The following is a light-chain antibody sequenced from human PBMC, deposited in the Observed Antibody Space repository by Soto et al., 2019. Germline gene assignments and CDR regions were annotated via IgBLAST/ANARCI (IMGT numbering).Light chain of an antibody. CDR1: SSDVGGYDY. CDR2: DVS. CDR3: SSYASSSTLV. J-gene: IGLJ2*01. V-gene: IGLV2-14*01. Sequence: QSALTQPASVSGSTGQSITNSCTGTSSDVGGYDYVSWYQQHPGKVPKLMIYDVSSRPSGVSNRFSGSKSGNTASLTISGLQAEDEADYYCSSYASSSTLVFGGGTKLTVL.